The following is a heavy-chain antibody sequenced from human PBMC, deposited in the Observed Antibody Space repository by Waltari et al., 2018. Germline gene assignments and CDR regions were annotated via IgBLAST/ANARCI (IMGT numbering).Heavy chain of an antibody. CDR1: GGSFSGYY. CDR3: ARTGAEDYYYGMDV. CDR2: INHSGST. V-gene: IGHV4-34*01. Sequence: QVQLQQWGAGLLKPSETLSLTCAVYGGSFSGYYWSWIRQPPGKGLEWIGEINHSGSTNYNPSLKSRVTIAVDTSKNQFSLKLSSVTAADTAVYYCARTGAEDYYYGMDVWGQGTTVTVSS. J-gene: IGHJ6*02. D-gene: IGHD1-26*01.